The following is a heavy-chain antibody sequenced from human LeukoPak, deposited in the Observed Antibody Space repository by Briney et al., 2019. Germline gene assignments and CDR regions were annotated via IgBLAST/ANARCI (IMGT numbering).Heavy chain of an antibody. CDR3: ARTRRYYDSSGYPV. J-gene: IGHJ6*02. CDR2: IYYSGST. CDR1: GGSISSSSYY. V-gene: IGHV4-39*01. D-gene: IGHD3-22*01. Sequence: SETLSLTCTVSGGSISSSSYYWGWIRQPPGKGLEWIGSIYYSGSTYYNPSLKSRATISVDTSKNQFSLKLSSVTAADTAVYYCARTRRYYDSSGYPVWGQGTTVTVSS.